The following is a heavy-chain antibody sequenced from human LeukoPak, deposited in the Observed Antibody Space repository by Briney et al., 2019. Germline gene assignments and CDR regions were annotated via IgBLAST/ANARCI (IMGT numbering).Heavy chain of an antibody. CDR1: GDSVSSSSYY. J-gene: IGHJ5*02. D-gene: IGHD2-8*01. Sequence: PSETLSLTCTISGDSVSSSSYYWAWIRQPPGKGLEWIGSVYYTGSTVYNPSLKSRVTISVDTSKTQFSLKLSSVTAADTAVYYCARGRLTHNWFDPWGQGTLVTVSS. V-gene: IGHV4-39*07. CDR3: ARGRLTHNWFDP. CDR2: VYYTGST.